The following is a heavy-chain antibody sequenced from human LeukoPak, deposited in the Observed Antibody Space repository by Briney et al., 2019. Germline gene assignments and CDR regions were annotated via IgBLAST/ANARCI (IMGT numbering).Heavy chain of an antibody. Sequence: PSETLSLTCAVSGYSIGSSNWWGWIRHPPGKGLEWNGFIYYSGSTLYNPSLKSRVTMSVDTSKNQFSLKLSAVTAVDTAVYYCARTGTTNLCARFCDFWGQGTLVTVSS. D-gene: IGHD1-14*01. V-gene: IGHV4-28*01. CDR3: ARTGTTNLCARFCDF. J-gene: IGHJ4*02. CDR2: IYYSGST. CDR1: GYSIGSSNW.